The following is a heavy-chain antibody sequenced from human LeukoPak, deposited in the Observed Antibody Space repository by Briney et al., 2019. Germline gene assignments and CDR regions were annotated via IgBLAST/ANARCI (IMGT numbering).Heavy chain of an antibody. CDR1: GGSISSYY. CDR2: IYYSGST. J-gene: IGHJ4*02. CDR3: AREDVEMATIDY. D-gene: IGHD5-24*01. V-gene: IGHV4-59*06. Sequence: SETLSLTCTVSGGSISSYYWSWIRQPPGKGLEWIGHIYYSGSTYYNPSLKSRVTISVDTSKNQFSLKLSSVTAADTAVYYCAREDVEMATIDYWGQGTLVTVSS.